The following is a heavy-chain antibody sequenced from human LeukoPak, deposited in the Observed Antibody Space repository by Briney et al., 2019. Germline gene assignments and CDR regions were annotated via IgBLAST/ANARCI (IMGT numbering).Heavy chain of an antibody. Sequence: GGSLRLSCAASGFTSSNSWLHWVRQAPGKGLVWVSRINERGSSTSYADSVKGRFTISRDNAKNTLYLQMNNLRADDMAVYYCAGGRLVATSKAVAIDYWGQGTLVTVSS. V-gene: IGHV3-74*01. CDR3: AGGRLVATSKAVAIDY. CDR1: GFTSSNSW. CDR2: INERGSST. D-gene: IGHD5-12*01. J-gene: IGHJ4*02.